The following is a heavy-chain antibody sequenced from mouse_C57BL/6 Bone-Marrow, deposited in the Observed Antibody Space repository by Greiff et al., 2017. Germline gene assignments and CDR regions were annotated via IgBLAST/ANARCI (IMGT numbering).Heavy chain of an antibody. J-gene: IGHJ4*01. Sequence: EVQLVESGEGLVKPGGSLKLSCAASGFTFSSYAMSWVRQTPEKRLEWVAYISSGGDYIYYADTVKGRFTISRDNARNTLYLQMSSLKSDDTAMYYCTRPYVHYAMDYWGQGTSVTVSS. V-gene: IGHV5-9-1*02. CDR3: TRPYVHYAMDY. D-gene: IGHD2-14*01. CDR1: GFTFSSYA. CDR2: ISSGGDYI.